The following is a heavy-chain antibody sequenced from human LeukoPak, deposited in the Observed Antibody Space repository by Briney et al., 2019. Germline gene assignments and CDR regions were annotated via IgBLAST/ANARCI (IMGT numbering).Heavy chain of an antibody. CDR3: ARDTGGWYGRAFDY. Sequence: PGGSLRLSCAASGFTFSSYWMTWVRQAPGKGLEWVANIKQDGSEKYYVDSVKGRFTISRDNAKNSLYLQMNSLRAEDTAVYYCARDTGGWYGRAFDYWGQGTLVIVS. V-gene: IGHV3-7*03. D-gene: IGHD6-19*01. J-gene: IGHJ4*02. CDR2: IKQDGSEK. CDR1: GFTFSSYW.